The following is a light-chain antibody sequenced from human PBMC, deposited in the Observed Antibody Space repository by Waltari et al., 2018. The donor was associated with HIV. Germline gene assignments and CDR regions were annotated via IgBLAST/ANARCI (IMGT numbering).Light chain of an antibody. CDR1: SSDVGNYNL. Sequence: QSALTQPASVSGSPGQSITISCTGSSSDVGNYNLVSWYQQHPGKAPKLMIYEGINRPSGVSNRFPGSKSGNTASLTISGLQAEDEADYYCCSYAGSSNWVFGGGTKLTVL. J-gene: IGLJ3*02. V-gene: IGLV2-23*01. CDR3: CSYAGSSNWV. CDR2: EGI.